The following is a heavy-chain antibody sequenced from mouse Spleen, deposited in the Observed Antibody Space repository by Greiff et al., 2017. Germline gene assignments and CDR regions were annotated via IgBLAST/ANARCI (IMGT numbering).Heavy chain of an antibody. CDR2: IDPETGGT. Sequence: QVQLKESGAELVRPGASVTLSCKASGYTFTDYEMHWVKQTPVHGLEWIGAIDPETGGTAYNQKFKGKAILTADKSSSTAYMELRSLTSEDSAVYYCTRFTTVDPYWYFDVWGAGTTVTVSS. D-gene: IGHD1-1*01. CDR1: GYTFTDYE. J-gene: IGHJ1*01. CDR3: TRFTTVDPYWYFDV. V-gene: IGHV1-15*01.